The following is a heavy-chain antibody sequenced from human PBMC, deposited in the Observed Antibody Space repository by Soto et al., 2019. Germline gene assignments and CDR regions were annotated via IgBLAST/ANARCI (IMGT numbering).Heavy chain of an antibody. J-gene: IGHJ4*02. CDR3: ARILDYSYGSLDY. Sequence: PSETLSLTCAVYGGSFSGYYWTWIRQPPGTGLEWIGEINHSGSTNYNPSLKSRVTISKDTSKNQVVLTMTNMDPVDTATYYCARILDYSYGSLDYWGQGALVTVSS. CDR2: INHSGST. CDR1: GGSFSGYY. V-gene: IGHV4-34*01. D-gene: IGHD3-10*01.